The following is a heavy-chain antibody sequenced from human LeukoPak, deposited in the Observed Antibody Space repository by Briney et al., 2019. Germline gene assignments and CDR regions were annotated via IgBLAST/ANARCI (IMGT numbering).Heavy chain of an antibody. CDR3: ARGGFYHDGSGYLYFDY. CDR1: GFTFSTYG. V-gene: IGHV3-33*01. Sequence: PGGSLRLSCAASGFTFSTYGMHWVRQAPGKGREWVAVIWYDGSNKYYADSVKGRFTISRDNSKNTLHLQMNSLRAEDTAVYYCARGGFYHDGSGYLYFDYWGQGTLVTASS. J-gene: IGHJ4*02. CDR2: IWYDGSNK. D-gene: IGHD3-22*01.